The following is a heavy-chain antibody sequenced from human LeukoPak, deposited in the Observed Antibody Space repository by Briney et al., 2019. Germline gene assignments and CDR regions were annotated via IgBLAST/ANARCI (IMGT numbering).Heavy chain of an antibody. J-gene: IGHJ6*02. CDR2: ISAYNGNT. V-gene: IGHV1-18*01. Sequence: ASVKVSCKASGYTFTSYGISWVRQAPGQGLEWMGWISAYNGNTNYAQKLQVRVTMTTDTTTSKAYMELRSLRSADTAVYYCAREWYITGTTDGMDVWGQGTTVTVSS. D-gene: IGHD1-14*01. CDR3: AREWYITGTTDGMDV. CDR1: GYTFTSYG.